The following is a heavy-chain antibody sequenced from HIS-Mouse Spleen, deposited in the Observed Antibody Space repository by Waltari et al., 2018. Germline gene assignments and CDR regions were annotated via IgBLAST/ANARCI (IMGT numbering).Heavy chain of an antibody. V-gene: IGHV4-39*07. CDR2: IYYSGST. D-gene: IGHD6-13*01. Sequence: QLQLQESGPGLVKPSETLSLTCTVSGGSISSSSYYWGWIRQPPGKGLECIGSIYYSGSTYYHPSLKSRVTISVDTAKNQFSLKLSSVTAADTAVYYCAREIPYSSSWYDWYFDLWGRGTLVTVSS. CDR1: GGSISSSSYY. CDR3: AREIPYSSSWYDWYFDL. J-gene: IGHJ2*01.